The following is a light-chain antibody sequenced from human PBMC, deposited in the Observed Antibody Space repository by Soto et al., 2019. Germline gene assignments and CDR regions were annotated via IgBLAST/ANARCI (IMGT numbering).Light chain of an antibody. CDR2: RDN. V-gene: IGLV6-57*03. CDR1: SGSIASSY. CDR3: QSYDRSSPVV. J-gene: IGLJ2*01. Sequence: NFMLTQPHSVSGSPGKTVTISCTRSSGSIASSYVQWYQQRPGRAPTNLIYRDNERPSGVPGRFSGSIDRASNSASLTISGLQTEDEADYYCQSYDRSSPVVFGGGTQLTVL.